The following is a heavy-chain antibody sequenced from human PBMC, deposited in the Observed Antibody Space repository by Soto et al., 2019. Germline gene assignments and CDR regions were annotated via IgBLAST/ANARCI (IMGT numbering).Heavy chain of an antibody. CDR1: GFTFSSYA. Sequence: HPGGSLRLSCAASGFTFSSYAMHWVRQAPGKGLEWVAVISYDGSNKYYADSVKGRFTISRDNSKNTLYLQMNSLRAEDTAVYYCARDRDASPGLMDVWGQGTTVTVSS. CDR2: ISYDGSNK. J-gene: IGHJ6*02. V-gene: IGHV3-30-3*01. D-gene: IGHD3-10*01. CDR3: ARDRDASPGLMDV.